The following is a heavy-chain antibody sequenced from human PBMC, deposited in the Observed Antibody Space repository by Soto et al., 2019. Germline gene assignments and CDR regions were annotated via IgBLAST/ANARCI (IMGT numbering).Heavy chain of an antibody. D-gene: IGHD3-3*01. Sequence: VQLLESGGGLVQPGGSQRLSCAASGFTFGCHAMIWVRQAPGKGLEWVSAISGSGGSAYYADSVKGRFTISRDNSINTLYLQMNSLRAEDTALYYCAKEPYSDFWSAYYYFDYWGQGTLVTVSS. V-gene: IGHV3-23*01. CDR3: AKEPYSDFWSAYYYFDY. CDR2: ISGSGGSA. CDR1: GFTFGCHA. J-gene: IGHJ4*02.